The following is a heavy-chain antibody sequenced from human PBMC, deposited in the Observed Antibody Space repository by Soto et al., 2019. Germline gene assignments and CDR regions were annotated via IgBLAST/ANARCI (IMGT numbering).Heavy chain of an antibody. CDR2: LNSDGTYA. J-gene: IGHJ4*02. D-gene: IGHD4-17*01. CDR3: ARGGAYGDYRSDF. Sequence: EVQLVESGGGLVQPGGSLRLSCAASGFNFSVYWMNWVRQAPGKGLVWVARLNSDGTYASSADSVKGRLTISRDNAKNTLYLQLDRLRAEDTAVYYCARGGAYGDYRSDFWGQGTLVTVSS. CDR1: GFNFSVYW. V-gene: IGHV3-74*01.